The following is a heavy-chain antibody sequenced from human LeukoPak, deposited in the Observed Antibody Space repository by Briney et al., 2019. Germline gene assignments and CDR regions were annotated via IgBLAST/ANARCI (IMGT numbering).Heavy chain of an antibody. Sequence: GRSLRLSCAASGFTFDDYAMHWVRQAPGKGLERVSGISWNSGSIGYADSVKGRFTISRDNAKNSLYLQMNSLRAEDTALYYCAKDMADTASYGMDVWGQGTTATVSS. V-gene: IGHV3-9*01. D-gene: IGHD5-18*01. J-gene: IGHJ6*02. CDR3: AKDMADTASYGMDV. CDR2: ISWNSGSI. CDR1: GFTFDDYA.